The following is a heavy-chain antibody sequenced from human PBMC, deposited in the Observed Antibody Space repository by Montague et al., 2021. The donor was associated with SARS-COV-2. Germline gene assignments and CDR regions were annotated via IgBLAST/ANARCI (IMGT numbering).Heavy chain of an antibody. CDR3: AMRGGALDAFDI. D-gene: IGHD4-17*01. V-gene: IGHV4-39*01. Sequence: SETLSLTCTVSGGSIRTSSYYWGWIRQPPGKGLDWIGSIYYSGSTYYNPSLKSRVTISVDTSKNQFSLKLCSVTAADTAVYYCAMRGGALDAFDIWGQGTMVIVSS. J-gene: IGHJ3*02. CDR1: GGSIRTSSYY. CDR2: IYYSGST.